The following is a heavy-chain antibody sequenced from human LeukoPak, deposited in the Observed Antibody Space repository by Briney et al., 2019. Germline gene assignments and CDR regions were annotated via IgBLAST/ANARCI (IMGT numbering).Heavy chain of an antibody. Sequence: GGSLRLSCAASGFTFSDYYMSWIRQAPGKGLEWVSYISSSGSTIYYADSVKGRFTISRDNAKNSLYLQMNSLRAEDTAVYYCARDRAPGPDSSGYFCWGQGTMVTVSS. CDR2: ISSSGSTI. CDR1: GFTFSDYY. V-gene: IGHV3-11*01. D-gene: IGHD3-22*01. CDR3: ARDRAPGPDSSGYFC. J-gene: IGHJ3*01.